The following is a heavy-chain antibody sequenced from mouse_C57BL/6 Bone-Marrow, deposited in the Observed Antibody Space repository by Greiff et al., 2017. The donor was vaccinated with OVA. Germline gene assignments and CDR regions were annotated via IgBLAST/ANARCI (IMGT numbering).Heavy chain of an antibody. D-gene: IGHD2-3*01. CDR3: AVDDGYYRFAY. CDR2: ISSGSSTI. J-gene: IGHJ3*01. Sequence: EVQVVESGGGLVKPGGSLKLSCAASGFTFSDYGMHWVRQAPEKGLEWVAYISSGSSTIYYADTVKGRFTISRDNAKNTLFLKMTSLRSEETAMYYCAVDDGYYRFAYWGQGTLVTVSA. V-gene: IGHV5-17*01. CDR1: GFTFSDYG.